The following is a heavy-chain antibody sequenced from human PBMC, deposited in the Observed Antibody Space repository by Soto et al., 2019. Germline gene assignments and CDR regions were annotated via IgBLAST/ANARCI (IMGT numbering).Heavy chain of an antibody. CDR1: SGSFSGYY. CDR3: ARGYESSRRYLPLLDY. Sequence: QVQLQQWGAGLLKPSETLSLRCVVNSGSFSGYYWTWIRQTPGKGREWIGEISHSGSTNYNPSLMSRVTMSADTSKKQFSLRLRSVTAADTALYFCARGYESSRRYLPLLDYWGQGTLVTVSS. D-gene: IGHD3-22*01. J-gene: IGHJ4*02. V-gene: IGHV4-34*01. CDR2: ISHSGST.